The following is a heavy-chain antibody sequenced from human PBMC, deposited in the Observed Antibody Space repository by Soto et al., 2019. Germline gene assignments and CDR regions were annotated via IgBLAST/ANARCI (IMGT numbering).Heavy chain of an antibody. D-gene: IGHD3-22*01. CDR1: GGTFSSYA. Sequence: SVKVSCKASGGTFSSYAISWVRQAPGQGLEWMGGIIPIFGTANYAQKFQGRVTITADESTSTAYMELSSLRSEDTAVYYCAARPYSSGYSLDYCGRGTRVAAST. J-gene: IGHJ4*02. V-gene: IGHV1-69*13. CDR2: IIPIFGTA. CDR3: AARPYSSGYSLDY.